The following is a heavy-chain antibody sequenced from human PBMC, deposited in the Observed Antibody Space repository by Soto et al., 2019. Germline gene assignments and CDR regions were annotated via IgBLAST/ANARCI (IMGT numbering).Heavy chain of an antibody. J-gene: IGHJ6*02. CDR1: GFTFSSYG. Sequence: QVQLVGSGGGVVQPGRSLRLSCAASGFTFSSYGMHGVRQAPGKGLEWVAGISCDGSNKYYADSVKGRFTISRDNSKNTLYLQMTSLRAEDTAVYYCATARSFWSGYEGYGMDVWGQGTTVTVSS. D-gene: IGHD3-3*01. CDR2: ISCDGSNK. V-gene: IGHV3-30*03. CDR3: ATARSFWSGYEGYGMDV.